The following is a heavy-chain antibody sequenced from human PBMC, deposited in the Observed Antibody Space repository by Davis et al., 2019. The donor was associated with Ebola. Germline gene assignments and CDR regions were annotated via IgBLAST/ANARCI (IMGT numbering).Heavy chain of an antibody. CDR1: GGSISSYY. D-gene: IGHD4-17*01. Sequence: MPSETLSLTCTVSGGSISSYYWSWIRQPPGKGLEWIGEINHSGSTNYNPSLKSRVTISVDTSKNQFSLKLSSVTAADTAVYYCARAELRCHTPWGQGTLVTVSS. J-gene: IGHJ5*02. V-gene: IGHV4-34*01. CDR2: INHSGST. CDR3: ARAELRCHTP.